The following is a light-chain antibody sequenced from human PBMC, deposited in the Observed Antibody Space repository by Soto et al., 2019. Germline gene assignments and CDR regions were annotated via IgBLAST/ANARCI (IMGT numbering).Light chain of an antibody. CDR1: QAIGSH. CDR2: AAS. CDR3: QKYNSVPRT. Sequence: DIQMTQSPSSLSASLGDGVTITCRASQAIGSHLAWYQQKPGKVPKLLINAASTLQSGVPSRFSGSGSGTDFTLTISSLQPDDYATYYCQKYNSVPRTFGQGTKVEVK. J-gene: IGKJ1*01. V-gene: IGKV1-27*01.